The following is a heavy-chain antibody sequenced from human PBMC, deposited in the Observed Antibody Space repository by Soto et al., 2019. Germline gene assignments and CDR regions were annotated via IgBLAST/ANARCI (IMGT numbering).Heavy chain of an antibody. Sequence: GSLRLSCAASGFTFSSYDMHWVRQATGKGLEWVSAIGTAGDTYYPGSVKGRFTISRENAKNSLYLQMNSLRAGDTAVYYCARGAQDCTNGVCSPYYYYYYMDVWGKGTTVTVSS. D-gene: IGHD2-8*01. CDR3: ARGAQDCTNGVCSPYYYYYYMDV. CDR2: IGTAGDT. J-gene: IGHJ6*03. CDR1: GFTFSSYD. V-gene: IGHV3-13*01.